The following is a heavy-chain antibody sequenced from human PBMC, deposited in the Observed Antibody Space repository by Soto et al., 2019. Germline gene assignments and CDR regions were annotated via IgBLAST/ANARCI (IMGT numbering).Heavy chain of an antibody. V-gene: IGHV3-23*01. CDR1: GFTFSSYA. Sequence: PGESLKISCAASGFTFSSYAMSWVRQAPGKGLEWVSAISGSGGSTYYADSVKGRFTISRDNSKNTLYLQMNSLRAEDTAVYYCAKVSPRILVVPAAIFGWMDVWGKGTTVTVSS. D-gene: IGHD2-2*01. CDR2: ISGSGGST. CDR3: AKVSPRILVVPAAIFGWMDV. J-gene: IGHJ6*04.